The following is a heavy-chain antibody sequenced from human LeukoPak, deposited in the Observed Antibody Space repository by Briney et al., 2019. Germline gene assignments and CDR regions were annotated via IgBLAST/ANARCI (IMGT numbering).Heavy chain of an antibody. CDR2: INSDGSST. D-gene: IGHD2-15*01. V-gene: IGHV3-74*01. Sequence: PGGSLRLSCAASGFTFSSYWMHWVRQAPGLGLVWVSRINSDGSSTSYADSVKGRFTISRDNAKNTLYLQMNSLRAEDTAVYYCARVRASYCSGGSCYPTDYYYGMDVWGQGTTVTVSS. J-gene: IGHJ6*02. CDR1: GFTFSSYW. CDR3: ARVRASYCSGGSCYPTDYYYGMDV.